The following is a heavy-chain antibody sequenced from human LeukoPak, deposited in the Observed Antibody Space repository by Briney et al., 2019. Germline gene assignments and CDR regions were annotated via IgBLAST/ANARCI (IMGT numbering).Heavy chain of an antibody. Sequence: QPGGSLRLSCTASGFTFSNYWMTWVRQAPGKGLEWVANINQDGNDKYYVDSVKGRFTISRDNTKSSLFLQMNSLRAEDTAVYYCAVTWTRGDYWGQGTLVTVSS. CDR1: GFTFSNYW. J-gene: IGHJ4*02. CDR2: INQDGNDK. D-gene: IGHD3-10*01. CDR3: AVTWTRGDY. V-gene: IGHV3-7*03.